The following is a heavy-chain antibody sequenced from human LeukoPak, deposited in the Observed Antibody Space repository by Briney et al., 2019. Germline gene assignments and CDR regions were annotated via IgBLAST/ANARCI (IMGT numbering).Heavy chain of an antibody. V-gene: IGHV3-49*03. J-gene: IGHJ4*02. CDR1: GFTFGDYA. D-gene: IGHD1-26*01. CDR3: TRDQGGSYGYYFDY. CDR2: IRSKAYGGTT. Sequence: GGSLRLSCTASGFTFGDYAMSWFRQAPGKGLEWVGFIRSKAYGGTTEYAASVKGRFTISRDDSKSIAYLQMNSLKTEDTAVYYCTRDQGGSYGYYFDYWGQGTLVTVSS.